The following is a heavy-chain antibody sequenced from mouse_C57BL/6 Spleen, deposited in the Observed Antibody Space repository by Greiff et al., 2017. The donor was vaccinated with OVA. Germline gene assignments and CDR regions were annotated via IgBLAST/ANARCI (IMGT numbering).Heavy chain of an antibody. Sequence: VQLKESGPELVKPGASVKISCKASGYTFTDYYMNWVKQSHGKSLEWIGDINPNNGGTSYNQKFKGKATLTVDKSSSTAYMELRSLTSEDSAVYYCARGFYYYGSSYWAMDYWGQGTSVTVSS. V-gene: IGHV1-26*01. CDR2: INPNNGGT. D-gene: IGHD1-1*01. J-gene: IGHJ4*01. CDR1: GYTFTDYY. CDR3: ARGFYYYGSSYWAMDY.